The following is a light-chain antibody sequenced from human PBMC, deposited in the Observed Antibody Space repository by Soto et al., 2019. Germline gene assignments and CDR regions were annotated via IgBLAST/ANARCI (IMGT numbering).Light chain of an antibody. CDR3: QRYGA. CDR2: SAS. CDR1: QSVSSSH. J-gene: IGKJ1*01. V-gene: IGKV3-20*01. Sequence: EIVLTQSPGTLSLSPGERATLSCRASQSVSSSHLAWYQHKPGQAPRLLIYSASSRATGIPDRFSGSGSGTDFTLTISRLDPEDFAVYYCQRYGAVGQGTKVDIK.